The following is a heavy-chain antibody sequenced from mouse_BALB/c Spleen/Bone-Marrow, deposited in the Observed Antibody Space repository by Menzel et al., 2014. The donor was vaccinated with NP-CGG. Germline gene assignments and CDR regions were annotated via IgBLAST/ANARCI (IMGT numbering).Heavy chain of an antibody. V-gene: IGHV3-5*02. Sequence: EVKLMESGPGLVKPSQTVSLTCTVTGISITTGNYRWSWIRQFPGNKLEWIGYIYYSGTITYNPSLTSRTTITRDTSKNQFFLEMNSLTAEDTATYYCVRDGNYAMDYWGQGTSVTVSS. CDR3: VRDGNYAMDY. CDR1: GISITTGNYR. CDR2: IYYSGTI. D-gene: IGHD1-1*02. J-gene: IGHJ4*01.